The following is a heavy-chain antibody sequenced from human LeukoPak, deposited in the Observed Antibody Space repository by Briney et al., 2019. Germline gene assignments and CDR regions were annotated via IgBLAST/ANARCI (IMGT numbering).Heavy chain of an antibody. CDR3: ARAEEGYCSSTSCPNWFDP. Sequence: GGSLRLSCAVSGFTFSSYSMDWVRQAPGKGLEWVSSISSSSIYIYYADSVKGRFTISRDNANNSLYLQMNSLRAEDTAVYYCARAEEGYCSSTSCPNWFDPWGQGTLVTVSS. CDR1: GFTFSSYS. D-gene: IGHD2-2*01. V-gene: IGHV3-21*01. J-gene: IGHJ5*02. CDR2: ISSSSIYI.